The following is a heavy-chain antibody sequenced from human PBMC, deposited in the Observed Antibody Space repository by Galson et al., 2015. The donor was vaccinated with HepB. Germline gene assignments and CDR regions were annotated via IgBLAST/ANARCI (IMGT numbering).Heavy chain of an antibody. D-gene: IGHD6-19*01. V-gene: IGHV3-30-3*01. CDR1: GFTFSSYA. CDR2: ISYDGSNK. Sequence: SLRLSCAASGFTFSSYAMHWVRQAPGKGLEWVAVISYDGSNKYYADSVKGRFTISRDNSKNTLYLQMNSLRAEDTAVYYCARDPEQWLVLKGVVDYWGQGTLVTVSS. CDR3: ARDPEQWLVLKGVVDY. J-gene: IGHJ4*02.